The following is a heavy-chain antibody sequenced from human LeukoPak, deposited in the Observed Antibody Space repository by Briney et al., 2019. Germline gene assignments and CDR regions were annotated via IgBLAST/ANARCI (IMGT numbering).Heavy chain of an antibody. CDR2: TSYDGNNK. D-gene: IGHD5-24*01. Sequence: GGSLRLSCAASGFTFSSHGMHWVRQAPGKGLEWVALTSYDGNNKYYTDSVKGRFTISRDDSKNTLYLQMNSLRVEDTAVYYCAKELEDGYNQWGQGTLVTVSS. CDR1: GFTFSSHG. J-gene: IGHJ4*02. V-gene: IGHV3-30*18. CDR3: AKELEDGYNQ.